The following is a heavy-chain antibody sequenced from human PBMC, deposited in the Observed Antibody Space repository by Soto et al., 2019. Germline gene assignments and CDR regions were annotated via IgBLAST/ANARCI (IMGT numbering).Heavy chain of an antibody. CDR2: INPDGGDT. V-gene: IGHV1-2*04. CDR1: GYIFTAYY. CDR3: ARGGYTYGYGLDY. D-gene: IGHD5-18*01. J-gene: IGHJ4*02. Sequence: QVQLVQSGAEVKKLGASVKVSCKASGYIFTAYYIHWVRQAPGQGLEWVGWINPDGGDTSYAQRFQGWVTMTGDTSVSTAYMDLTRLRSDDTAVYYCARGGYTYGYGLDYWGQGTLVTVSS.